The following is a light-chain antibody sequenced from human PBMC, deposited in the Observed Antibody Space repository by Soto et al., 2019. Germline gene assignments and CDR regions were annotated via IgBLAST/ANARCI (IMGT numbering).Light chain of an antibody. V-gene: IGKV1-39*01. CDR1: QSISSY. J-gene: IGKJ3*01. CDR2: AAS. CDR3: QQSYSTRVT. Sequence: DIQMTQSPSSLSASVGDRVTITCRASQSISSYLNWYQQKPGKAPKLLIYAASSLQSGVPSRFSGSGSGTDFTLTISSLQPEDSATYYCQQSYSTRVTFGPGTKVDIK.